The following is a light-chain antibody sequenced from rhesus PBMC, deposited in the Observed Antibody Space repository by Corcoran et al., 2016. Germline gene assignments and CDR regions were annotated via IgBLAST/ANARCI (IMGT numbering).Light chain of an antibody. J-gene: IGKJ1*01. V-gene: IGKV4-1*01. CDR2: WAS. Sequence: DIVMTQSPDSLAVSLGERVTINCKSSQSLLYSSNNKNYLAWYQQKPGQAQKLLIYWASTRESGVPNRFSGSGSGTDFSLTISGLQAEDVAVYYCQQYYSSPLTFGQGTKVEIK. CDR1: QSLLYSSNNKNY. CDR3: QQYYSSPLT.